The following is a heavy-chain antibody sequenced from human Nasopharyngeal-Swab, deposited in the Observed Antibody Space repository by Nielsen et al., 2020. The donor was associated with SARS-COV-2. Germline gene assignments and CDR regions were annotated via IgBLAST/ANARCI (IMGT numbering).Heavy chain of an antibody. Sequence: GESLKISCAASGFTFSSYAMSWVRQAPGKGLEWVSAISGSGGSTYYADSVKGRFTISRDNSKNTPYLQMNSLRAEDTAVYYCAKVRDSNYYYGMDVWGQGTTVTVSS. CDR3: AKVRDSNYYYGMDV. V-gene: IGHV3-23*01. CDR1: GFTFSSYA. CDR2: ISGSGGST. J-gene: IGHJ6*02.